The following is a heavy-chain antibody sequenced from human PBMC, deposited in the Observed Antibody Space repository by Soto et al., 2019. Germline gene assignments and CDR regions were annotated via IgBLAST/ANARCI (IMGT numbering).Heavy chain of an antibody. J-gene: IGHJ6*03. D-gene: IGHD3-3*01. CDR2: INKDGSNT. Sequence: PGGSLRLSCAASGFTFGSYRMSWVRQAPGKGLEWVARINKDGSNTFYVDSVKGRFTISRDNAKNTLYVQMNSLRAEDTAVYYCARGTSSGYSYYYYMDVWGKGTTVTVSS. CDR3: ARGTSSGYSYYYYMDV. V-gene: IGHV3-74*01. CDR1: GFTFGSYR.